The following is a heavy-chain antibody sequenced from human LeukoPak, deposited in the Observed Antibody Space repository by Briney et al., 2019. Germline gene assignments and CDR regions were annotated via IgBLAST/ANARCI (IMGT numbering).Heavy chain of an antibody. J-gene: IGHJ4*02. CDR1: GFTFSSYS. CDR3: AREILSGSY. D-gene: IGHD1-26*01. CDR2: INSSSSYI. V-gene: IGHV3-21*01. Sequence: PGGSLRLSCAASGFTFSSYSMNWVRQAPGKGLEWVSSINSSSSYIYYADSVKGRFTISRDNAKNSLYLQMNSLRAEDTAVYYCAREILSGSYWGQGTLVTVSS.